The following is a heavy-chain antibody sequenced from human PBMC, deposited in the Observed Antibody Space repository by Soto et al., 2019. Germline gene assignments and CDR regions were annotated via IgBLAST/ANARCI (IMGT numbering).Heavy chain of an antibody. J-gene: IGHJ4*02. CDR2: ISYDGGEK. Sequence: QVQLVESGGGVVQPGRSLRLSCVVSGFALSRNGMHWVRQAPGKGLEWLAVISYDGGEKYYADSVEGRFFISRDNSKNTLFLQMNSLRVEDTAVYYCASMLATSDYWGQGTLVTVSS. D-gene: IGHD2-8*01. CDR3: ASMLATSDY. CDR1: GFALSRNG. V-gene: IGHV3-30*03.